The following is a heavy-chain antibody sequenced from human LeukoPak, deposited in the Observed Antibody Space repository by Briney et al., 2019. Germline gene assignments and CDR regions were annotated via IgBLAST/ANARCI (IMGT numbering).Heavy chain of an antibody. V-gene: IGHV3-74*01. CDR3: ARGPTPVVAASFDC. CDR1: GFTFSSHW. J-gene: IGHJ4*02. CDR2: INAVGDSYT. D-gene: IGHD2-15*01. Sequence: TGGSLRLSCEASGFTFSSHWMHWVRQAPGKGLVWVSRINAVGDSYTSYADSVKGRFTISRDNAKNTVYLQMNSLRVDDTAVYYCARGPTPVVAASFDCWGQGTLVTVSS.